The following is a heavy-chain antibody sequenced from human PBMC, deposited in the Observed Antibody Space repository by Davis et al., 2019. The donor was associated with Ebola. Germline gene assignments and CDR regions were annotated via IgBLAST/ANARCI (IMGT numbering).Heavy chain of an antibody. CDR1: GGSISSSNW. D-gene: IGHD6-13*01. V-gene: IGHV4-4*02. CDR3: ARDGYSSSWFRYGMDV. J-gene: IGHJ6*02. CDR2: IYHSGST. Sequence: GSLRLSCAVSGGSISSSNWWSWVRQPPGKGLEWIGEIYHSGSTNYNPSLKSRVTISVDKSKNQFSLKLSSVTAADTAVYYCARDGYSSSWFRYGMDVWGQGTTVTVSS.